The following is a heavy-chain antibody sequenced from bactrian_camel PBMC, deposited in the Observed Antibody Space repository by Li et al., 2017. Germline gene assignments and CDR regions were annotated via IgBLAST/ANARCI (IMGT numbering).Heavy chain of an antibody. CDR2: ITKSGTTT. CDR1: GFTSSSYT. J-gene: IGHJ6*01. Sequence: VQLVESGGGLVQPGGSLRLSCATSGFTSSSYTMTWVRQAPGKGLEWVSTITKSGTTTGYGDSVKGRFTISRDNTKNIVYLQMNSLKSEDTALYYCATKGGGNWYQTLGYWGQGTQVTVS. V-gene: IGHV3S40*01. D-gene: IGHD6*01. CDR3: ATKGGGNWYQTLGY.